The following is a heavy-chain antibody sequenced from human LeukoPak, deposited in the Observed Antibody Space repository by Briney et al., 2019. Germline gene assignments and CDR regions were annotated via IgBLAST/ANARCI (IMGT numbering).Heavy chain of an antibody. Sequence: SETLSLTCTVSGGSISSYYWSWIRQPPGKGLEWIGYIYYSGSTNYNPSLKSRVTISVDTSKNQFSLKLSSVTAADTAVYYCARVNNWTRGWFDPWGQGTLVTVSS. D-gene: IGHD1-1*01. CDR3: ARVNNWTRGWFDP. V-gene: IGHV4-59*01. J-gene: IGHJ5*02. CDR1: GGSISSYY. CDR2: IYYSGST.